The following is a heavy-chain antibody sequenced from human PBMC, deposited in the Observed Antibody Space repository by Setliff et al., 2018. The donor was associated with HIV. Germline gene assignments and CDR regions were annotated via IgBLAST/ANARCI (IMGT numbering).Heavy chain of an antibody. V-gene: IGHV1-24*01. D-gene: IGHD6-13*01. Sequence: ASVKVSCKVSGYTLTELSMHWVRQAPGQGLEWMGGFDPEDGETIHAQKFQGRVTMTEDTSTDTAYMELSSLRSEDTAVYYCATGESIAAAPFDYWGQGTLVTVSS. CDR1: GYTLTELS. J-gene: IGHJ4*02. CDR3: ATGESIAAAPFDY. CDR2: FDPEDGET.